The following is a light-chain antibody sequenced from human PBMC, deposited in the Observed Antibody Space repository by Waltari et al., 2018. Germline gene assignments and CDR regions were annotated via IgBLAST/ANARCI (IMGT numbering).Light chain of an antibody. V-gene: IGLV2-11*01. CDR2: DVT. J-gene: IGLJ1*01. CDR1: SSDVGGYNY. Sequence: QSALTQPRSVSGSPGQSVSISCTGTSSDVGGYNYVSWYQHYPGKAPKVMIYDVTQPPSVVPHRFSASKSCNTASLTISGLQPEDEADYYCCSYAGSNTYVFGTGTEVTVL. CDR3: CSYAGSNTYV.